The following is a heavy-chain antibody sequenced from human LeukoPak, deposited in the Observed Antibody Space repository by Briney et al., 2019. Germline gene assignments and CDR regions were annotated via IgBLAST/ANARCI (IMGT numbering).Heavy chain of an antibody. J-gene: IGHJ4*02. V-gene: IGHV4-34*01. D-gene: IGHD3-3*01. CDR1: GGSFNSYC. CDR2: INHSGVT. CDR3: ARGARLLGWFVVGRPPSAYCFDS. Sequence: SETLSLTCAVYGGSFNSYCWTWIRQSPGKGLEWIGEINHSGVTNYNPSPKSRITMSVDTSKNQFALKLNSVTAADSAVYYCARGARLLGWFVVGRPPSAYCFDSWGLGTLVTVSS.